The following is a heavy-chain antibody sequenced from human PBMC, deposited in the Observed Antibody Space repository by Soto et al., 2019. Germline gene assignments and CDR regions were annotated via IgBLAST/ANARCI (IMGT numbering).Heavy chain of an antibody. J-gene: IGHJ4*02. V-gene: IGHV1-2*02. Sequence: QVQLVQSGAEVKKPGASVKVSCKASGYTFTGYYMHWVRQAPGQGLEWMGWINPNSGGTNYAQKFQGRVTMTRDTSISTAYMELSRLRSDDTAVYYCVRERETPYYYDSSGFDYWGQGTLVTVSS. CDR3: VRERETPYYYDSSGFDY. CDR1: GYTFTGYY. D-gene: IGHD3-22*01. CDR2: INPNSGGT.